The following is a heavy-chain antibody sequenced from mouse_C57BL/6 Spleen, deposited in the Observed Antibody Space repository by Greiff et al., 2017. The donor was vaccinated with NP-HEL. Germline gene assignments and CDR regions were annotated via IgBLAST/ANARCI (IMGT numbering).Heavy chain of an antibody. D-gene: IGHD1-1*01. CDR3: ARDGSSFLFDY. J-gene: IGHJ2*01. V-gene: IGHV1-81*01. Sequence: VQLQESGAELARPGASVKLSCKASGYTFTSYGISWVKQRTGQGLEWIGEIYPRSGNTYYNEKFKGKATLTADKSSSTAYMELRSLTSEDSAVYFCARDGSSFLFDYWGQGTTLTVSS. CDR1: GYTFTSYG. CDR2: IYPRSGNT.